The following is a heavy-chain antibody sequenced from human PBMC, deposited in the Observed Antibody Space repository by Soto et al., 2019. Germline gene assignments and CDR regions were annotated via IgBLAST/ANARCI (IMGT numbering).Heavy chain of an antibody. J-gene: IGHJ4*02. V-gene: IGHV3-23*01. CDR1: RFTLNRDG. Sequence: GGSLRLSCSASRFTLNRDGMTWVRHGPGKGPEGVSAISSGGGSTYYADSVKGRFTISRDNPKNTLYLQMSSLRADDTAVYYCAKTVEMATIRPFDYWGQGTMVTGSS. CDR3: AKTVEMATIRPFDY. CDR2: ISSGGGST.